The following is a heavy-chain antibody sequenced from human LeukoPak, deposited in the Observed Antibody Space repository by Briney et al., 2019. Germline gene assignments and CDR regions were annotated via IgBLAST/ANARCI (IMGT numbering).Heavy chain of an antibody. CDR3: VTDLVIKGYFDY. D-gene: IGHD2-21*01. CDR1: GFTFSHAW. Sequence: PGGSLRPSCAASGFTFSHAWMTWVRQAPGKGLEWVGRIKIKIDGGTTVYAAPVKGRFTISRDDSKNTMYLQMNSLKTEDTAVYYCVTDLVIKGYFDYWGQGALVTVSS. V-gene: IGHV3-15*01. J-gene: IGHJ4*02. CDR2: IKIKIDGGTT.